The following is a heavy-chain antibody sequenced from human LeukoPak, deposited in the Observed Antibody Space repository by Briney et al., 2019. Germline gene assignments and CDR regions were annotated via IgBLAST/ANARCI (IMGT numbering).Heavy chain of an antibody. V-gene: IGHV3-21*06. D-gene: IGHD2-8*01. J-gene: IGHJ4*02. CDR3: ARALIGYYFDY. CDR2: VSNSGDYI. Sequence: GGSLRLSCAASGFTFSSYAMHWVRQAPGKGLEWVSSVSNSGDYIHYADSVKGRFTISRDNSKNSLYLQMNSLRAEDTAVYYCARALIGYYFDYWGQGTLVTVSS. CDR1: GFTFSSYA.